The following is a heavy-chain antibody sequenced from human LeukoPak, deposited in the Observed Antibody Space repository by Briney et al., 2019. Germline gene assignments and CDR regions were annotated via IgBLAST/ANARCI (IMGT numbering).Heavy chain of an antibody. CDR2: ISAYNGNT. Sequence: GASVTVSCMASGYTFTTYGIYWVRQAPGQGLEWMGWISAYNGNTNYAQKLQGRVTMTTDTPTSTAYMELRSLRSDDTAVYYCARGALWFGELCDYWGQGTLVTVSS. D-gene: IGHD3-10*01. CDR3: ARGALWFGELCDY. CDR1: GYTFTTYG. V-gene: IGHV1-18*01. J-gene: IGHJ4*02.